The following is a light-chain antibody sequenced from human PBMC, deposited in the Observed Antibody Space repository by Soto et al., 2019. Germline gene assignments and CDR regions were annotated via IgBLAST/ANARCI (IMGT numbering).Light chain of an antibody. CDR1: QSVLYSFNNKND. J-gene: IGKJ4*01. Sequence: DIVMTQSPDSLAVSLGERATINCKSSQSVLYSFNNKNDLAWYQQKPGQPPKLLIYWASTRESGVPDRFSGSGSGTDFTLTISSLQAEDVAVYYCQQYYSTLTFGGGTKVEIK. CDR2: WAS. CDR3: QQYYSTLT. V-gene: IGKV4-1*01.